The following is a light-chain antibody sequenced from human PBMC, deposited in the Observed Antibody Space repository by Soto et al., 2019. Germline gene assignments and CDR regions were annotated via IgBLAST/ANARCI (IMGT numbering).Light chain of an antibody. Sequence: ESVLTQYTGTLSLAPWEIVTLSCSSIQSVTTYLAWYQQKPGQAPRLLIYDASTRATGIPARFSGSGSGTDFPLTISSLEPEDFAVYYCQHRSNWPPEITFGQGTRLEIK. J-gene: IGKJ5*01. CDR2: DAS. V-gene: IGKV3-11*01. CDR3: QHRSNWPPEIT. CDR1: QSVTTY.